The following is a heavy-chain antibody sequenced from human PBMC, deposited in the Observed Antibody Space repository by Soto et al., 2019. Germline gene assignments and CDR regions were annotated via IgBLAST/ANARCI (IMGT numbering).Heavy chain of an antibody. CDR2: LYYGRSA. V-gene: IGHV4-59*01. J-gene: IGHJ4*02. CDR1: GDSISSYY. CDR3: VLRSMAVVPEY. Sequence: QVQLQESGPGLVKPSETLSLTCAVSGDSISSYYCMWIRQPPGKGLESIGYLYYGRSANYNPSLKSRVTLSVDTSTNQCSLTLSSMTAADTAVYYYVLRSMAVVPEYWGQGTLVTVSS. D-gene: IGHD3-22*01.